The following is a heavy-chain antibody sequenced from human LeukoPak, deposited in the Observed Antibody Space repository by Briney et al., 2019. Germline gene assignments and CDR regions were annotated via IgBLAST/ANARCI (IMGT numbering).Heavy chain of an antibody. CDR2: IYYSGST. CDR3: AREFGVDQSNWFDP. V-gene: IGHV4-61*01. CDR1: GYSISSGYY. Sequence: SETLSLTCTVSGYSISSGYYWGWIRQPPGKGLEWIGYIYYSGSTNYNPSLKSRVTISVDTSKNQFSLKLSSVTAADTAVYYCAREFGVDQSNWFDPWGQGTLVTVSS. D-gene: IGHD3-3*01. J-gene: IGHJ5*02.